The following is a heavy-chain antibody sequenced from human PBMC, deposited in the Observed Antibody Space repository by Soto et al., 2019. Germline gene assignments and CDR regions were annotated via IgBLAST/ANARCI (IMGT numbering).Heavy chain of an antibody. CDR2: IYSGGYT. D-gene: IGHD3-10*01. CDR3: APHPGGGGY. J-gene: IGHJ4*02. V-gene: IGHV3-53*01. Sequence: EVQLVESGGGLIQPGGSLRLSCAVSGFTVSNNYMSWVRQAPGKGLEGVSVIYSGGYTAYGDSVKGRFTISRDNSKNTIFLKKNRRGGAARAVFYCAPHPGGGGYWGQGTLVTVSS. CDR1: GFTVSNNY.